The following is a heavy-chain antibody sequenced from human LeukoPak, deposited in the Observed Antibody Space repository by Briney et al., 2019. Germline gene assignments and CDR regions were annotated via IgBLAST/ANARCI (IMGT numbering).Heavy chain of an antibody. V-gene: IGHV3-30-3*01. J-gene: IGHJ4*02. CDR2: ISYDGSNK. Sequence: GGSLRLSCAASGFTFSSYAMHWVRQAPGKGLEWVAVISYDGSNKYYADSVKGRFTISGDHSKNTLYLQMNSLRAEDTAVYYCAREQFDYWGQGTLVTVSS. CDR3: AREQFDY. CDR1: GFTFSSYA.